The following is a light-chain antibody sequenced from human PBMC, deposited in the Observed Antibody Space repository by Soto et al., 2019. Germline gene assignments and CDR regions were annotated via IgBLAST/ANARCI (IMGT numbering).Light chain of an antibody. CDR2: TAS. V-gene: IGKV1-9*01. J-gene: IGKJ4*01. Sequence: DIQLTQSPSGLSSSVEDTVTIACRASQDISHYLNWYQQKPGKAPKLLIYTASSLQSGVPSRFSGSGSGTEFTITISSLQPEDSATYYCLQHNSSPPPFGGGTKVDIK. CDR1: QDISHY. CDR3: LQHNSSPPP.